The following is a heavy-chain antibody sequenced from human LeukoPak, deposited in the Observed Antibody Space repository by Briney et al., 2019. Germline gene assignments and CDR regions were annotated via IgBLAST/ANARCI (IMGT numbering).Heavy chain of an antibody. CDR2: ISSSGSTI. CDR1: GFTFSTLE. CDR3: ARGRFGLD. J-gene: IGHJ4*02. D-gene: IGHD3-10*01. V-gene: IGHV3-48*03. Sequence: QPGGSLRLSRAASGFTFSTLEMTWVRQAPGKGLEWVSYISSSGSTIYYAGSVKGRFTISRDNAKNSLYLQMNSLRVEDTAIYHCARGRFGLDWGQGTLVTVSS.